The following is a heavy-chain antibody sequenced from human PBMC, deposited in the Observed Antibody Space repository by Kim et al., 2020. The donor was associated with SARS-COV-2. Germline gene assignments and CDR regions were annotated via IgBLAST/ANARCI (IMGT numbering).Heavy chain of an antibody. CDR2: QRRKP. Sequence: QRRKPNHNPSLKSRVTISVDTSKNQFSLKLGDVTAADTAVYYCARGGLDYWGQGTLVTVSS. V-gene: IGHV4-34*01. CDR3: ARGGLDY. J-gene: IGHJ4*02.